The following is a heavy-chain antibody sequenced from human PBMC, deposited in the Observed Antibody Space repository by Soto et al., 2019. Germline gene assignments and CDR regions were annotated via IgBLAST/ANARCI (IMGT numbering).Heavy chain of an antibody. Sequence: QVQLVQSGSELKKPGASVKVSCKASRYTFTSYAMNWVRQAPGQGLEWMGWINTNTGNPTYAQGFTGRFVFSLDTSVSTAYLQICSLKAEDTAVYYCAREGQGVVPAANGYYYYYGMDVWGQGTTVTVSS. CDR2: INTNTGNP. D-gene: IGHD2-2*01. J-gene: IGHJ6*02. V-gene: IGHV7-4-1*01. CDR3: AREGQGVVPAANGYYYYYGMDV. CDR1: RYTFTSYA.